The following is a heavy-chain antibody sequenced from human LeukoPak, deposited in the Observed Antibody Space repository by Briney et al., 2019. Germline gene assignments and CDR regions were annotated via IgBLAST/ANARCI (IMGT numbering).Heavy chain of an antibody. CDR2: ISAYNGNT. J-gene: IGHJ5*02. Sequence: ASVKVSCKASGYTFISYGISWVRQAPGQGPEWMGWISAYNGNTNYAQKLQGRVTMTTDTSTSTAYMELRSLRSDDTAVYYCARSGSGDNLGWFDPWGQGTLVTVSS. V-gene: IGHV1-18*01. D-gene: IGHD6-19*01. CDR3: ARSGSGDNLGWFDP. CDR1: GYTFISYG.